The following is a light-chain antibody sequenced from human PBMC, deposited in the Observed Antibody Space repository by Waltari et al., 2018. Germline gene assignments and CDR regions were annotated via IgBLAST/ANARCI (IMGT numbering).Light chain of an antibody. V-gene: IGLV4-69*01. J-gene: IGLJ2*01. Sequence: QLVLTQSPSASASLGASVKLTCTLSSGHSSYAIAWHQPQPEKGPRYLRKLNSGGSHSKGDGIPDRFSGSSSGAERYLTISSLQSEDEADYYCQTWGTVVFGGGTKLTVL. CDR2: LNSGGSH. CDR3: QTWGTVV. CDR1: SGHSSYA.